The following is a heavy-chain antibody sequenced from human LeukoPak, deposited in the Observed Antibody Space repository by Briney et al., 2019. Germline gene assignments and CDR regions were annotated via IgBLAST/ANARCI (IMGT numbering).Heavy chain of an antibody. Sequence: GGSLRLSRAASGFTFSSYAMSWVRQAPGKGLEWVSAISGSGGSTYYADSVRGRLTISRDNSKNTLFLQMNSLRPEDTAVYYCARGPDYDILADYFDYWGQGTLVTVSS. CDR3: ARGPDYDILADYFDY. CDR1: GFTFSSYA. V-gene: IGHV3-23*01. CDR2: ISGSGGST. D-gene: IGHD3-9*01. J-gene: IGHJ4*02.